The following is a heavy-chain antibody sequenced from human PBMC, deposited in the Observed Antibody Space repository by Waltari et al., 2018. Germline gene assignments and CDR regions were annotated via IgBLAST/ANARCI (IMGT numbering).Heavy chain of an antibody. CDR3: ARSVAHLFDY. V-gene: IGHV3-21*01. CDR2: ISSSSSYI. Sequence: EVQLVESGGGLVKPGGSLRLSCAASGFTFSSSSMNWVRQAPGKGLEWVSSISSSSSYIYYADSVKGRFTISRDNAKNSLYLQMNSLRAEDTAVYYCARSVAHLFDYWGQGTLVTVSS. CDR1: GFTFSSSS. J-gene: IGHJ4*02. D-gene: IGHD6-19*01.